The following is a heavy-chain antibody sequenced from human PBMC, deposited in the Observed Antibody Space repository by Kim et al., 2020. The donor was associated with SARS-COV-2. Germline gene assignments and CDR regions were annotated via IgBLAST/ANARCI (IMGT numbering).Heavy chain of an antibody. D-gene: IGHD3-22*01. CDR3: TRDWWGYYYEVAGDY. Sequence: GGSLRLSCTASGFTFGDYAMSWFRQAPGKGLEWVGFIRSKAYGGTTEYAASVKGRFTISRDDSKSIAYLQMNSLKTEDTAVYYCTRDWWGYYYEVAGDYWGQGTLVTVSS. V-gene: IGHV3-49*03. CDR2: IRSKAYGGTT. CDR1: GFTFGDYA. J-gene: IGHJ4*02.